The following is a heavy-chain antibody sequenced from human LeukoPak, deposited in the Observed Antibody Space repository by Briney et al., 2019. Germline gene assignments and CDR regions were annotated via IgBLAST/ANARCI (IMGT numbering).Heavy chain of an antibody. CDR3: ARGSIPGFDY. V-gene: IGHV4-34*01. D-gene: IGHD1-14*01. J-gene: IGHJ4*02. CDR2: INHSGST. Sequence: SETLSLTCAVYGGSCSGYYWSWIRQPPGKGLEWIGEINHSGSTNYNPSLKSRVTISVDTSKNQFSLKLSSVTAADTAVYYCARGSIPGFDYWGQGTLVTVSS. CDR1: GGSCSGYY.